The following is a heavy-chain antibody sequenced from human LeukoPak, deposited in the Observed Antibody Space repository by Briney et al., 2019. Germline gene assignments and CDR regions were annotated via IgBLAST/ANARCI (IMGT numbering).Heavy chain of an antibody. D-gene: IGHD5-18*01. CDR1: GYPFDNYY. J-gene: IGHJ4*02. CDR3: ARLLSARGYTYGYTVY. Sequence: ASVKVSCKASGYPFDNYYMHWVRQAPGQGLEWMGWINPKSGVTNYAQKSQGRVTMTTDTASTTASMELSRLRSDDTAIYYCARLLSARGYTYGYTVYWGQGTLVTVSS. CDR2: INPKSGVT. V-gene: IGHV1-2*02.